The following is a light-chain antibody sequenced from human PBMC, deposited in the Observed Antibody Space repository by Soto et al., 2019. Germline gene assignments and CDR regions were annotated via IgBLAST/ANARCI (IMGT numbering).Light chain of an antibody. CDR2: EVT. CDR1: SSDVGRYNL. CDR3: CSYAGSSTYVL. V-gene: IGLV2-23*02. Sequence: QSALTQPASVSGSPGQSITISCAGTSSDVGRYNLVSWYQHHPGTAPKLMIYEVTKRPSGVSDRFSGSKSGNTASLTISGLQAEDEVDYCCCSYAGSSTYVLFGGGTKLTVL. J-gene: IGLJ2*01.